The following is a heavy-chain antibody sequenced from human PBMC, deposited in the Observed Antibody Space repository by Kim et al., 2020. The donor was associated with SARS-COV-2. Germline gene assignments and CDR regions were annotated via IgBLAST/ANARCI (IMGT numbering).Heavy chain of an antibody. V-gene: IGHV4-59*08. CDR1: GGSISNYY. CDR3: ARQRIAASEVDP. CDR2: IYYSGST. J-gene: IGHJ5*02. D-gene: IGHD6-25*01. Sequence: SETLSHTCTVSGGSISNYYWSWIRQPPGKGLEWIGYIYYSGSTYYNPSLKSRVTISLDTSKNHFSLKLSSVTAADTAVYFCARQRIAASEVDPWGQGTLVTVSS.